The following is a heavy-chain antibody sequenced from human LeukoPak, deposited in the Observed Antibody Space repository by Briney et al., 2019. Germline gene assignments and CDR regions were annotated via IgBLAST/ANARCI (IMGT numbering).Heavy chain of an antibody. CDR2: INHSGST. CDR1: GGSISSSSYY. D-gene: IGHD3-16*02. Sequence: PSENLSLTCTVSGGSISSSSYYWSWIRQPPGKGLEWIGEINHSGSTNYNPSLKSRVTISVDTSKNQFSLKLSSVTAADTAVYYCARVETYYDYVWGSYRHNYFDYWGQGTLVTVSS. J-gene: IGHJ4*02. V-gene: IGHV4-39*07. CDR3: ARVETYYDYVWGSYRHNYFDY.